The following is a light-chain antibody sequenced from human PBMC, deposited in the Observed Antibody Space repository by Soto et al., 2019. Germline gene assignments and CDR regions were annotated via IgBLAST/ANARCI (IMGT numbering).Light chain of an antibody. CDR3: QQNNNWPRT. V-gene: IGKV3-15*01. CDR2: GAS. J-gene: IGKJ1*01. Sequence: EIVMTQSPATLSVSPGERATLSCRASQSVSSNLAWFQQKPGQAPRLLIYGASTRASGIAARFSGSGSGTEFTLTISSLRYEDFAVYYCQQNNNWPRTFGQGTKVEIK. CDR1: QSVSSN.